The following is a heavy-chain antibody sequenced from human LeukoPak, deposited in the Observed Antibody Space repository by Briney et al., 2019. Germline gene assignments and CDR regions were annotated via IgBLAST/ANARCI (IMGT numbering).Heavy chain of an antibody. Sequence: ASVKVSCKASGYTFTCYYMHWVRQAPGQGLEWMGWINPNSGGTNYAQKFQGRVTMTRDTSISTAYMELSRLRSDDTAVYYCARDMRRLSYYYYGMDVWGQGTTVTVSS. D-gene: IGHD4-17*01. V-gene: IGHV1-2*02. CDR3: ARDMRRLSYYYYGMDV. J-gene: IGHJ6*02. CDR1: GYTFTCYY. CDR2: INPNSGGT.